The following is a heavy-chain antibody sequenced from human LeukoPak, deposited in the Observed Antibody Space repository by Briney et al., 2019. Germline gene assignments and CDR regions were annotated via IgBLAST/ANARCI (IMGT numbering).Heavy chain of an antibody. CDR3: ARAPYYDFWSGEVDY. V-gene: IGHV1-8*02. CDR1: GYTFTGYY. D-gene: IGHD3-3*01. J-gene: IGHJ4*02. CDR2: MNPNSGNT. Sequence: ASVKVSCKASGYTFTGYYMHWVRQAPGQGLEWMGWMNPNSGNTGYAQKFQGRVTMTRNTSISTAYMELSSLRSEDTAVYYCARAPYYDFWSGEVDYWGQGTLVTVSS.